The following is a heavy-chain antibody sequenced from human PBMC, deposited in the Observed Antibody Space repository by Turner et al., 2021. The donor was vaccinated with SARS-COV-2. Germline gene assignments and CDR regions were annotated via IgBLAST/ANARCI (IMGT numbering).Heavy chain of an antibody. Sequence: QVQLVQSGAEVKKPGASVKVSCKASGYTFTGYYMHWVRQAPGQGIEWMGWISPNGGGTNNAQKFQGWVTMTRDTSISTAYMELSRLRSDDTAVYYCAREDRGYSYGYGRFDPWGQGTLVTVSS. D-gene: IGHD5-18*01. V-gene: IGHV1-2*04. CDR2: ISPNGGGT. CDR1: GYTFTGYY. CDR3: AREDRGYSYGYGRFDP. J-gene: IGHJ5*02.